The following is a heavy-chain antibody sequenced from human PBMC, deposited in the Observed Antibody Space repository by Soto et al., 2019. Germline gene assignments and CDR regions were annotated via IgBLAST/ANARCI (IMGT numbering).Heavy chain of an antibody. Sequence: QVQMVQSGAEVKKPGASVKVSCKASGYTFTIYYVHWVRQAPGQGLEWMGIINPSDGTTSSAQKFQDRGTMTRDTSTSTVYLELRSLRSEDTAVFYCARGVGSGSYRNAADYWGQGTLVTVSS. CDR3: ARGVGSGSYRNAADY. D-gene: IGHD3-10*01. CDR2: INPSDGTT. V-gene: IGHV1-46*01. J-gene: IGHJ4*02. CDR1: GYTFTIYY.